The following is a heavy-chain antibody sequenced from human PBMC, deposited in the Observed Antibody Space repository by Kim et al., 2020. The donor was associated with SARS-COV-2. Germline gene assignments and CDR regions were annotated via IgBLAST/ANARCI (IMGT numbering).Heavy chain of an antibody. CDR1: GYIFTNYY. CDR3: VRDLGLRFLDYNGLDV. J-gene: IGHJ6*02. D-gene: IGHD3-3*01. Sequence: ASVKVSCKASGYIFTNYYMHWVRQAPGQGLEWLGIINPTGGSTTYAQQFQGRLTMSRDTSRSLVYMEMTSLRSEDTAVYFCVRDLGLRFLDYNGLDVWGQGPPVTVSS. CDR2: INPTGGST. V-gene: IGHV1-46*03.